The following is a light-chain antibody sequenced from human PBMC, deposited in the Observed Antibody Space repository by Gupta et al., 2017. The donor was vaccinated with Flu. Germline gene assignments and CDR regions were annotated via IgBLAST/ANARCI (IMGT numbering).Light chain of an antibody. J-gene: IGKJ3*01. Sequence: EIVLTQSPATLSLSPGERATLSCRASQSVSSYLAWYQQKPGQAPRLLIYDASNRATGITARFSGSGAGTDFTLTISSREPEDFAVYYCQQRSNGHPEVTFGHGTKVDIK. CDR2: DAS. V-gene: IGKV3-11*01. CDR1: QSVSSY. CDR3: QQRSNGHPEVT.